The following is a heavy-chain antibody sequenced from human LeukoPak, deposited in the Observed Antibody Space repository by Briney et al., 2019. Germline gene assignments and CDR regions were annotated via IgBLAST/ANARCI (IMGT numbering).Heavy chain of an antibody. D-gene: IGHD3-22*01. V-gene: IGHV4-38-2*02. CDR1: GYSISSGYC. CDR2: MFRSGST. CDR3: ARDHASDSSGFGLDN. J-gene: IGHJ4*02. Sequence: SETLSLTCTVSGYSISSGYCWGWIRQPPGKGLEWIGSMFRSGSTYYNPSLKSRITISLDTSKNQFSLNLSSVTAADTAVYYCARDHASDSSGFGLDNWGQGTLVTVSS.